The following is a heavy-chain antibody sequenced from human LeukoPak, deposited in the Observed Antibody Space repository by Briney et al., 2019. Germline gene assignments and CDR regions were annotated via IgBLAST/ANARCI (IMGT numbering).Heavy chain of an antibody. CDR2: ISGSGGST. CDR3: AKDPYGSAWYAPPWFDP. J-gene: IGHJ5*02. Sequence: GGSLRLSCAASGFTFSSYAMSWVRQAPGKGLEWVSAISGSGGSTYYADSVKGRFTISRDNSKNTLYLQMNSLRAEDTAVYYCAKDPYGSAWYAPPWFDPWGQGTLVTVSS. D-gene: IGHD6-19*01. CDR1: GFTFSSYA. V-gene: IGHV3-23*01.